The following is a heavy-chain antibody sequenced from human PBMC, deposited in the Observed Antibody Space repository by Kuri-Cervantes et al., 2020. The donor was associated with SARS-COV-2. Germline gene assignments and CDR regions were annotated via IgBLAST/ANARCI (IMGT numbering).Heavy chain of an antibody. Sequence: SETLSLTCTVSGGSISSYHWSWIRQPPGKGLEWIGYIYYSGSTNYNPSLKSRVTISVDTSKNQFSLKLSSVTAADTAVYYCARAAAAGNIGGFDYWGQGTLVTVSS. CDR1: GGSISSYH. J-gene: IGHJ4*02. CDR3: ARAAAAGNIGGFDY. D-gene: IGHD6-13*01. V-gene: IGHV4-59*01. CDR2: IYYSGST.